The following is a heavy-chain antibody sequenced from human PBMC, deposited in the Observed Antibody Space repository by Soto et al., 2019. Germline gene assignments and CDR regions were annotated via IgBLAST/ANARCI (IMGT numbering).Heavy chain of an antibody. V-gene: IGHV1-8*01. D-gene: IGHD6-19*01. CDR3: ASHIAVAEAAFDY. Sequence: QVQLVQSGAEVKKPGASVKVSCKASGYTSTSYDINWVRQATGQGLEWMGWMNPNSGNTGYAQKFQGRVTMTRNTSISTAYMELSSLRSEDTAVYYCASHIAVAEAAFDYWGQGTLVTVSS. CDR1: GYTSTSYD. J-gene: IGHJ4*02. CDR2: MNPNSGNT.